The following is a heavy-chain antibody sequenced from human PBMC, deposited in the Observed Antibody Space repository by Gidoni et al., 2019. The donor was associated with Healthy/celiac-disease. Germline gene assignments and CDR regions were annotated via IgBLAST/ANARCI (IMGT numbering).Heavy chain of an antibody. V-gene: IGHV4-39*01. CDR2: IYYSGST. CDR3: ARSVRFMPNWFDP. Sequence: QLHLPSWRPGLVNPSETLSLTCTVSAGSIRSSTYYWGWISQPPGKGLEWIGSIYYSGSTYYNPSLKSRVTISVDTAKNQCSLKLSSVTAADTAVYYCARSVRFMPNWFDPWGQGTLVTVSS. D-gene: IGHD3-3*01. CDR1: AGSIRSSTYY. J-gene: IGHJ5*02.